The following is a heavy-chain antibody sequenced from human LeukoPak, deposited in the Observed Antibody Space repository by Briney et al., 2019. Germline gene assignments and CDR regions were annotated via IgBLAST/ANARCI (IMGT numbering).Heavy chain of an antibody. CDR2: IYPGDSDT. CDR1: GYTFTSYW. CDR3: ARHTRRRWFDP. Sequence: GESLKISCKGSGYTFTSYWIGWVRQMPGRGLEWMGIIYPGDSDTRYSPSFQGQVTISADKSISTAYLQWSSLKASDTAMYYCARHTRRRWFDPWGQGTLVTVSS. V-gene: IGHV5-51*01. J-gene: IGHJ5*02.